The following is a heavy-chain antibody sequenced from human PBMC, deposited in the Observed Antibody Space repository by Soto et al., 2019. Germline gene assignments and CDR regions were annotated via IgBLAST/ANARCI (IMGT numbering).Heavy chain of an antibody. CDR3: ASQTGDSYMDV. CDR1: GGSISSSSYY. CDR2: IYYSGST. V-gene: IGHV4-39*01. Sequence: PSETLSLTCTVSGGSISSSSYYWGWIRQPPGKGLEWIGSIYYSGSTYYNPSLKSRVTISVDTSKNQFSLKLSSVTAADTAVYYCASQTGDSYMDVGGKGTTVTVSS. J-gene: IGHJ6*03. D-gene: IGHD7-27*01.